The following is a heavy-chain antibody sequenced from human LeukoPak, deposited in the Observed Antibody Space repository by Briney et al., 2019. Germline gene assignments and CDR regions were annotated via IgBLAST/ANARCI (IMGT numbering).Heavy chain of an antibody. Sequence: SETLSLTCAVYGGSFSGHYWTWIRQTPGKGLEWIGEINHSGSTNSNLSLKSRVAISVDMSKNQFSLKVTSVTAADSAVYYCARAPSNVWGSYGSWGQGTPVTVSS. CDR2: INHSGST. J-gene: IGHJ5*02. V-gene: IGHV4-34*01. CDR3: ARAPSNVWGSYGS. D-gene: IGHD3-16*01. CDR1: GGSFSGHY.